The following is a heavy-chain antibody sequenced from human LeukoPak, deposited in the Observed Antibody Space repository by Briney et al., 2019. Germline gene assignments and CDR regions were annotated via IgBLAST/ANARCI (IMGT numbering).Heavy chain of an antibody. V-gene: IGHV1-69*06. Sequence: SVKVSCKASGYTFTGHYLHWVRQAPGQGLEWMGGIIPIFGTANYAQKFQGRVTITADKSTSTAYMELSSLRSEDTAVYYCASVGAAGTTGVDYWGQGTLVTVSS. J-gene: IGHJ4*02. CDR2: IIPIFGTA. D-gene: IGHD6-13*01. CDR1: GYTFTGHY. CDR3: ASVGAAGTTGVDY.